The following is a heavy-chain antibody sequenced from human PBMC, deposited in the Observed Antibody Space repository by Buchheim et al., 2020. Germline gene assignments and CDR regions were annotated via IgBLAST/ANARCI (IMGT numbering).Heavy chain of an antibody. CDR3: ATYAQSGGMWHLVPNDY. CDR1: GFTFSSYA. V-gene: IGHV3-23*01. Sequence: EVQLLESGGGLVQPGGSLRLSCAASGFTFSSYAMNWVRQAPGKGLEWVSGISDSGGTTYYADSVKGRFTISRDSSKNTLYLQMSSLRAEDTAVYYCATYAQSGGMWHLVPNDYWGRGTL. CDR2: ISDSGGTT. J-gene: IGHJ4*02. D-gene: IGHD6-6*01.